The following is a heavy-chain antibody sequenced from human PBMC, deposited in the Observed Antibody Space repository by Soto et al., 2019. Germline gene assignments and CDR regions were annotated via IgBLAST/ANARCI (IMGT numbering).Heavy chain of an antibody. CDR3: ARDKITGLFDY. CDR2: IYYSGST. J-gene: IGHJ4*02. CDR1: GGSISSGGYY. V-gene: IGHV4-61*08. Sequence: SETLSLTCTVSGGSISSGGYYWNWIRQHPGKGLEWIGYIYYSGSTNYNPSLKSRVTISVDTSKNQFSLKLSSVTAADTAVYYCARDKITGLFDYWGQGTLVTVSS. D-gene: IGHD2-8*02.